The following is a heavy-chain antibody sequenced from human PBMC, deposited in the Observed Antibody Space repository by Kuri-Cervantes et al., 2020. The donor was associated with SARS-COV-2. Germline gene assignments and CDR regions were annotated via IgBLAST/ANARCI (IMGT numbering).Heavy chain of an antibody. CDR1: RFIFSRYG. CDR3: ARANVVVPAAMGFDP. V-gene: IGHV3-21*01. Sequence: GSLSLPCPASRFIFSRYGMHWVRQAPGKGLEWVSSISSSSSYIYYADSVKGRFTISRDNAKNSLYLQMNSLRAEDTAVYYCARANVVVPAAMGFDPWGQGTLVTVSS. D-gene: IGHD2-2*01. J-gene: IGHJ5*02. CDR2: ISSSSSYI.